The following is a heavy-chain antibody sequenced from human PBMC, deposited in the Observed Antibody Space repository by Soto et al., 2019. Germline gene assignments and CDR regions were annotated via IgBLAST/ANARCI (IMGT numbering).Heavy chain of an antibody. CDR1: GLTFSDCY. CDR3: ARVRFGDWGYAMDV. J-gene: IGHJ6*02. CDR2: ISSSGSSI. D-gene: IGHD2-21*01. V-gene: IGHV3-11*01. Sequence: QVQLVESGGGLVKPGGSLRLSCAASGLTFSDCYMNWIRQAPGKGLEWVSYISSSGSSINYADSVKGRFTISSDNAKNSLYLQRNRLRAEDTAMYYCARVRFGDWGYAMDVLGQGTTVNVSS.